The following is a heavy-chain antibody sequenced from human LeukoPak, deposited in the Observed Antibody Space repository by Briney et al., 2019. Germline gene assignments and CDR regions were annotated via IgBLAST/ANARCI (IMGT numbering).Heavy chain of an antibody. D-gene: IGHD6-13*01. CDR3: AKDPYSSSWYRNWFDP. J-gene: IGHJ5*02. CDR2: IRYDGSNK. V-gene: IGHV3-30*02. CDR1: GFTFSSYG. Sequence: GGSLRLSCAASGFTFSSYGMHWVRQAPGKGLEWVAFIRYDGSNKYYADSVKGRFTISRDNSKNTLYLQMNSLRAEDTAVYYCAKDPYSSSWYRNWFDPWGQGNLATVSS.